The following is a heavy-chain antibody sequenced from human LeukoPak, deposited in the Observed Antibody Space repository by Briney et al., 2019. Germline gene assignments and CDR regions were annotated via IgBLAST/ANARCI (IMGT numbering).Heavy chain of an antibody. Sequence: ASVKVSCKASGYTFTGYYMHWVRQAPGQGLEWMGWINPNSGGTNCAQKFQGWVTMTRDTSISTAYMELSRLRSDDTAVYYCARGAVAGYYFDYWGQGTLVTVSS. D-gene: IGHD6-19*01. CDR2: INPNSGGT. CDR3: ARGAVAGYYFDY. J-gene: IGHJ4*02. CDR1: GYTFTGYY. V-gene: IGHV1-2*04.